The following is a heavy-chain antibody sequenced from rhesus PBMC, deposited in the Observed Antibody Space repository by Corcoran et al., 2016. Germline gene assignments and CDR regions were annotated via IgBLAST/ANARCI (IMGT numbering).Heavy chain of an antibody. CDR1: GSTLGSHA. Sequence: HVQLVQSGAEVKKPGASAKVSCKAYGSTLGSHAIRRGRLAPGHGFEWVGSISHLDGITNYAGKFMGKGTSTAETSTSTGYMELGSLRAEDTAVCYCALYNVDTATVPYWGQGVLVTVSS. V-gene: IGHV1S10*01. CDR3: ALYNVDTATVPY. D-gene: IGHD5-12*01. CDR2: ISHLDGIT. J-gene: IGHJ4*01.